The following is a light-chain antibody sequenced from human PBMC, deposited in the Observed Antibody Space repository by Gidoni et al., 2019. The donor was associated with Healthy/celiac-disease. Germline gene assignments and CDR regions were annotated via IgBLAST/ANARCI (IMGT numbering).Light chain of an antibody. CDR3: QQRSNWPT. CDR2: DAS. Sequence: EIVLTQSPATLSLSPGERATLSCRASQSVSSYLAWYQQKPGQAPRLLIYDASNRATGIPARFSGSGSGTDFTLTISSLEPEDFAVYYCQQRSNWPTFGPGTKVDYQT. J-gene: IGKJ3*01. CDR1: QSVSSY. V-gene: IGKV3-11*01.